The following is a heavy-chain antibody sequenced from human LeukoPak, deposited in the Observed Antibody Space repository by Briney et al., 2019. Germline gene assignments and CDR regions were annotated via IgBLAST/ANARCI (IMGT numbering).Heavy chain of an antibody. CDR2: TYYKSKWYN. J-gene: IGHJ4*02. Sequence: SQTPSLTSALSVEGVSQDTAVFSWIRQSPSRGLEWLGRTYYKSKWYNDYAVSVKSRITINPDTSKTQFSLQLNSVTREDTTVSYGTSGPSSKRGIAVVDYWGRGTLITVSS. CDR3: TSGPSSKRGIAVVDY. D-gene: IGHD2-21*01. V-gene: IGHV6-1*01. CDR1: VEGVSQDTAV.